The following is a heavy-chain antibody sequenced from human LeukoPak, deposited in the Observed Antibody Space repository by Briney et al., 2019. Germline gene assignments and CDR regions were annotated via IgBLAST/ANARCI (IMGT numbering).Heavy chain of an antibody. Sequence: KTSETLSLTCTVSGGSISNFFWNWVLQPPGKGLEWIGYVYYSGDTNYNPSLKSRVTISVDTSKNQFSLKLRSVTAADTAVYYCARGTAPDTHWGQGALATVSS. CDR3: ARGTAPDTH. CDR1: GGSISNFF. V-gene: IGHV4-59*08. D-gene: IGHD6-13*01. J-gene: IGHJ4*02. CDR2: VYYSGDT.